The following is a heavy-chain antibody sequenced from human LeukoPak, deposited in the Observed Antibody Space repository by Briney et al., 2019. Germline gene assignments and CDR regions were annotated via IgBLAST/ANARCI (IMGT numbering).Heavy chain of an antibody. CDR1: GFTFSSYS. V-gene: IGHV3-21*01. J-gene: IGHJ6*02. Sequence: PGGSLRLSCAASGFTFSSYSMKWVRQAPGRGLEWVSFIGSSITYISYADSVKGRFTISRDNAKKSLYLQMNSLRAEDTAIYYCAREGYYSGLDVWGQGTTVTVSS. CDR2: IGSSITYI. CDR3: AREGYYSGLDV.